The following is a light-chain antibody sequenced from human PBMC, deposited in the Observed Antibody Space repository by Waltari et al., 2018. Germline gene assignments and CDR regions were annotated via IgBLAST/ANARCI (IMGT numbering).Light chain of an antibody. J-gene: IGLJ2*01. CDR1: NLGDKY. CDR2: QDN. Sequence: YELTQPPSVSVFPGQTASITCSGENLGDKYASWYQQRPGQSPLLGIYQDNKRPSGIPERFSGSNSGNTATLTISGTQAMDEADYYCQAWDSSTVVFGGGTKLTVL. V-gene: IGLV3-1*01. CDR3: QAWDSSTVV.